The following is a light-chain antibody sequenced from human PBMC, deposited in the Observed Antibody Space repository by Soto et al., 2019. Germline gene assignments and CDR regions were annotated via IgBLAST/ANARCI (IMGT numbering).Light chain of an antibody. Sequence: DIQVTQSPSSLSASVGDRVNITCRASQSISTWLAWYQQQPGRAPRLLIYDASTLQSGVPSTSSGIGSGTEFTLTISSLQPDDFSSYYCQHYFRYPWTFGQGTKV. CDR2: DAS. V-gene: IGKV1-5*01. CDR3: QHYFRYPWT. CDR1: QSISTW. J-gene: IGKJ1*01.